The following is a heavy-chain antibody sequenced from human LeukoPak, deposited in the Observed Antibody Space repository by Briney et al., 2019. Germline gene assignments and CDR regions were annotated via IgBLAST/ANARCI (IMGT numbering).Heavy chain of an antibody. J-gene: IGHJ4*02. Sequence: ASVKVSCKASGYTFTSYGISWVRQAPGQGLEWMGWISAYNGNTNYAQKLQGRVTMTTDTSTSTAYMELRSLRSDDTAVYYCARDRVAVTTTPPFDYWGQGTLVTVSS. CDR3: ARDRVAVTTTPPFDY. CDR1: GYTFTSYG. V-gene: IGHV1-18*01. CDR2: ISAYNGNT. D-gene: IGHD4-17*01.